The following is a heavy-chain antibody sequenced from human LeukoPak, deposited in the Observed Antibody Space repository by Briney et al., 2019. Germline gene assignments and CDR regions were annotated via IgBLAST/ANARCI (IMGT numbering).Heavy chain of an antibody. D-gene: IGHD5-18*01. J-gene: IGHJ4*02. CDR1: GFTFSSYG. V-gene: IGHV3-33*01. CDR3: AREKYVDTAMVTSYFDY. CDR2: IWYDGSNK. Sequence: HPAGSLRLSCAASGFTFSSYGMHWVRQAPGKGLEWVAVIWYDGSNKYYADSVKGRFTISRDNSKNTLYLQMDSLRAEDTAVYYCAREKYVDTAMVTSYFDYWGQGTLVTVSS.